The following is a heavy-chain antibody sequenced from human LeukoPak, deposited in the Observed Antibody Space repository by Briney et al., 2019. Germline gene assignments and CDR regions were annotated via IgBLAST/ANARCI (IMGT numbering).Heavy chain of an antibody. Sequence: GASVRVSCKASGYTFTGYYMHWVRQAPGQGLEWMGWINPNSGDTNYAQKFQGRFTITRDTSINSVYMQMSRLRSDDTAVYYCARDHEPQTGYDYYMDVWGKGTTVTVSS. CDR1: GYTFTGYY. J-gene: IGHJ6*03. V-gene: IGHV1-2*02. CDR2: INPNSGDT. CDR3: ARDHEPQTGYDYYMDV.